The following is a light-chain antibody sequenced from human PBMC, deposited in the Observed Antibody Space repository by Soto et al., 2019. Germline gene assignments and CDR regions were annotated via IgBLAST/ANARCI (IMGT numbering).Light chain of an antibody. CDR2: KSY. CDR1: EAIASW. V-gene: IGKV1-12*01. J-gene: IGKJ3*01. Sequence: DIQMTQSPSSVSASVGDRVTITCRASEAIASWVAWYQQKPGKAPKVLIYKSYILQSGVPSRFSGSGSGIDFTLTISNLQHEDFATYFCQQVNSFPFTFGPGTKVDIK. CDR3: QQVNSFPFT.